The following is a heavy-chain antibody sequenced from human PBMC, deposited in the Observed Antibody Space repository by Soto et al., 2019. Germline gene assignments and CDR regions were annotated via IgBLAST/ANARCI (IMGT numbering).Heavy chain of an antibody. CDR2: ISYDGSNK. D-gene: IGHD3-10*01. Sequence: GGSLRLSCAASGFTFSGYAMHWVRQSPGKGLEWVAVISYDGSNKYYADSVKGRFTISRDNSKNTLYLQMNSLRAEDTAVYYCARDEGITLWGQGTMVTVSS. CDR1: GFTFSGYA. CDR3: ARDEGITL. J-gene: IGHJ3*01. V-gene: IGHV3-30-3*01.